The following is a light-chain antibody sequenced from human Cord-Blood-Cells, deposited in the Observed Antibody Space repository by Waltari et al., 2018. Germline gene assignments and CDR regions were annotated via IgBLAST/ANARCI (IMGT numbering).Light chain of an antibody. CDR3: QSADSSGTYEV. Sequence: SYELTQPPSVSVSPGQTARITCSGAALPTQSPYWYQQRPGQAPVLVIYKDSERPSGIPERFSGSSSGTTVTLTISGVQAEDEADYYCQSADSSGTYEVFGGGTKLTVL. CDR1: ALPTQS. CDR2: KDS. V-gene: IGLV3-25*03. J-gene: IGLJ2*01.